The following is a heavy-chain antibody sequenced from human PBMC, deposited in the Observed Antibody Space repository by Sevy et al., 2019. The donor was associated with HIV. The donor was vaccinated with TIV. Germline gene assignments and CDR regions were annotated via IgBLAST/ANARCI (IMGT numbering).Heavy chain of an antibody. V-gene: IGHV3-15*01. CDR1: GFTFSKAW. CDR3: TTAHQWFGNLRLD. J-gene: IGHJ4*02. D-gene: IGHD3-10*01. CDR2: IKRKTDGGTT. Sequence: GGSLRLSCAASGFTFSKAWMNWVRQAPGKGPEWVGRIKRKTDGGTTDFAAFVKGSFKISRDDSNDMLFLQMDNLEVEDTAVYYCTTAHQWFGNLRLDWGQGTLVTVSS.